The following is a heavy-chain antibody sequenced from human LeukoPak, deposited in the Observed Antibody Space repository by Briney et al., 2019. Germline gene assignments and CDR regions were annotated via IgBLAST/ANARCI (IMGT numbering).Heavy chain of an antibody. D-gene: IGHD4-23*01. CDR1: GGSFSGYY. V-gene: IGHV4-34*01. Sequence: SETLSLTCAVYGGSFSGYYRSWIRQPPGKGLEWIGEINHSGSTNYNPSLKSRVTISVDTSKNQFSLKLSSVTAADTAVYYCARGDYGGNPDYWGQGTLVTVSS. CDR3: ARGDYGGNPDY. CDR2: INHSGST. J-gene: IGHJ4*02.